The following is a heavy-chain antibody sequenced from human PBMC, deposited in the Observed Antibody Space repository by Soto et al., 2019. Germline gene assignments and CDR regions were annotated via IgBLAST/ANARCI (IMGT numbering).Heavy chain of an antibody. CDR1: GGSFSGYY. CDR3: ARRASPYGMDV. Sequence: QVQLQQWGAGLLKPSETLSLTCAVYGGSFSGYYWSWIRQPPGKGLEWIGEINHSASTNYNPSLKSRVTISVDTSKNQFSLKLSYVTTADTAVYYCARRASPYGMDVWGQGTTVTVSS. V-gene: IGHV4-34*01. J-gene: IGHJ6*02. CDR2: INHSAST.